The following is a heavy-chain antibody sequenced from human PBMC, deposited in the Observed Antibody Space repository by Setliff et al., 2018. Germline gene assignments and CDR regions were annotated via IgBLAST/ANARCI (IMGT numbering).Heavy chain of an antibody. Sequence: SETLSLTCTVSGGSISSGSYYWSWIRQPAGKGLEWIGHIYTSGSTNYNPSLKSRVTISVDTSKNQFSLKLSSVTAADTAVYYCAREQSNYDFWSGYYEGYYYYMDVWGKGTTVTVSS. CDR1: GGSISSGSYY. D-gene: IGHD3-3*01. J-gene: IGHJ6*03. V-gene: IGHV4-61*09. CDR3: AREQSNYDFWSGYYEGYYYYMDV. CDR2: IYTSGST.